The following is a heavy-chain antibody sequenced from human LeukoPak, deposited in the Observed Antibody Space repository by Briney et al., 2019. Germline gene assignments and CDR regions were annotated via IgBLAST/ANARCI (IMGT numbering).Heavy chain of an antibody. CDR2: ISGSGGST. Sequence: GGSLRLSCAASGFTFSSYAMSWVRQAPGKGLEWVSAISGSGGSTYYADSVKGRFTISRDNSKNTLYLQMNSLRAEDTAVYYCANDLAVVVPAANYGMDVWGQGTTVTVSS. D-gene: IGHD2-2*01. CDR1: GFTFSSYA. CDR3: ANDLAVVVPAANYGMDV. V-gene: IGHV3-23*01. J-gene: IGHJ6*02.